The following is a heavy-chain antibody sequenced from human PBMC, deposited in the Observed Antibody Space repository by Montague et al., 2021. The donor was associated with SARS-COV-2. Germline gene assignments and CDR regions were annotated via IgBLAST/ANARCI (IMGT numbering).Heavy chain of an antibody. CDR2: IYYSGTT. V-gene: IGHV4-31*03. Sequence: TLSLTCTVSGASISSGGFYWSWLRQHPRKGLEWIGFIYYSGTTXHXXXXKXRLTISIDTSKNQFSLKLSSVTAADTAVYYCARGLPYQMVAGATPNYSMDVWGQGTTVTVSS. D-gene: IGHD2-15*01. J-gene: IGHJ6*02. CDR1: GASISSGGFY. CDR3: ARGLPYQMVAGATPNYSMDV.